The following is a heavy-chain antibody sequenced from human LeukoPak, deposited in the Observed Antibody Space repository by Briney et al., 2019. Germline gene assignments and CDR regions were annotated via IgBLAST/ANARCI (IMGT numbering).Heavy chain of an antibody. D-gene: IGHD3-22*01. CDR2: ISSSGSTI. J-gene: IGHJ6*03. CDR3: ARVAIPYDISPYYDGYMDV. Sequence: GSLRLSCAASGFTFSDYYMSWIRQAPGKGLEWVSYISSSGSTIYYADSVKGRFTISRDNAKNSLYLQMNSLRAEDTAVYYCARVAIPYDISPYYDGYMDVWGKGTTVTVSS. CDR1: GFTFSDYY. V-gene: IGHV3-11*01.